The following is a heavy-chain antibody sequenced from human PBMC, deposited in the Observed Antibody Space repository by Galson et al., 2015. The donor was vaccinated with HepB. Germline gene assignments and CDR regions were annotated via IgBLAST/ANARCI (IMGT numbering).Heavy chain of an antibody. CDR3: ARRSHLDY. Sequence: SLRLSCAASGFTFSDYYMSWIRQTPGKELEWVSFISNSGPTVYYADSVKGRFTVFRDNAKNSLYLQMNSLRAEDTAVYYCARRSHLDYWGQGTLVTVSS. CDR2: ISNSGPTV. CDR1: GFTFSDYY. V-gene: IGHV3-11*01. J-gene: IGHJ4*02.